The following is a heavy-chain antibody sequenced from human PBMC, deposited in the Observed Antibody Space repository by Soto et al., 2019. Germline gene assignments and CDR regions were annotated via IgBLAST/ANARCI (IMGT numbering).Heavy chain of an antibody. J-gene: IGHJ4*02. D-gene: IGHD3-10*01. Sequence: PSETLSLTCGVSGDSITSTSYWSWVRQPPGKGLEWIGSFYSSGSTYYNPSLMSRVTISVDTSKNQFSLKLSSVTAADTAVYYCARHYGQEVFDYWGQGTLVTVSS. CDR3: ARHYGQEVFDY. CDR2: FYSSGST. V-gene: IGHV4-39*01. CDR1: GDSITSTSY.